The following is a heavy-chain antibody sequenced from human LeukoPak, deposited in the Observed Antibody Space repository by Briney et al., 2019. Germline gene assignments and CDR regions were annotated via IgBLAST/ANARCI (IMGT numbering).Heavy chain of an antibody. CDR1: GFTFSSYS. J-gene: IGHJ4*02. D-gene: IGHD1-26*01. Sequence: GGSLRLSCAASGFTFSSYSMNWVRQAPGKGLEWVSYITSSSSTIYYADSVKGRFTISRDNAKNSLYLQMSSLRAEDTAVYYCARDRLHYLEYEKTFDYWGQGTLVTVSS. V-gene: IGHV3-48*01. CDR2: ITSSSSTI. CDR3: ARDRLHYLEYEKTFDY.